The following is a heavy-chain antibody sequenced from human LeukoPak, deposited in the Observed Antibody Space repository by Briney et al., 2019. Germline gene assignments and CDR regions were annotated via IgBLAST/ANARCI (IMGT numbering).Heavy chain of an antibody. Sequence: GGSLRLSCTASGFTFSNYGMHWGRKGPGQGLEWLTVISYDETYKAYADSVKGLFTISRDNSKNALYLQMNSLRAEDTAVYYCAKANAREFDYWGQGTLVTVSS. CDR1: GFTFSNYG. J-gene: IGHJ4*02. CDR2: ISYDETYK. D-gene: IGHD3-10*01. V-gene: IGHV3-30*18. CDR3: AKANAREFDY.